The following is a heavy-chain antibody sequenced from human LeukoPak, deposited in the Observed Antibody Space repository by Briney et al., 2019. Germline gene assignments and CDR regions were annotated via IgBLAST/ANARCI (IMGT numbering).Heavy chain of an antibody. V-gene: IGHV3-30*18. CDR2: ISYDGVIK. CDR1: GFTFSNYG. D-gene: IGHD5-12*01. Sequence: GGSLRLSRAASGFTFSNYGIHWVRQPPGKGLEWVAVISYDGVIKYYADSVKGRFTISRDNSKNMVNLQMSGLRAEDTSVYYCAKDRYVMGHSIKAPDFWGQGTLVTVSS. CDR3: AKDRYVMGHSIKAPDF. J-gene: IGHJ4*02.